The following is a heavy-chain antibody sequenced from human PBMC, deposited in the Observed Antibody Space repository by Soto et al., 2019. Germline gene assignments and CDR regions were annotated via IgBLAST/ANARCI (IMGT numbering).Heavy chain of an antibody. J-gene: IGHJ6*02. D-gene: IGHD6-6*01. CDR2: ISSSGSTI. CDR1: GFTFSDYY. CDR3: ARDRSSSSWYYYYYGMDV. V-gene: IGHV3-11*01. Sequence: PGGSLRLSCAASGFTFSDYYMSWIRQAPGKGLEWVSYISSSGSTIYYADSVKGRFTISRDNAKNSLYLQMSSLRAEDTAVYYCARDRSSSSWYYYYYGMDVWGQGTTVTVSS.